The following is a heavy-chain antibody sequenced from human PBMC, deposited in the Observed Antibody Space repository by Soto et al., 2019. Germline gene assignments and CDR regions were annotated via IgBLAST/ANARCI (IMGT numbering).Heavy chain of an antibody. CDR1: GYTFTSYG. CDR2: ISAYNGNT. D-gene: IGHD3-22*01. Sequence: GASVKVSCKASGYTFTSYGISWVRQAPGQGLEWMGWISAYNGNTNYAQKLQGRVTMTTDTSTSTAYMELRSLRSDDTAVYYCARVLLFFYSCGYRPYQFAFSGQRSXVPGSS. V-gene: IGHV1-18*01. J-gene: IGHJ4*02. CDR3: ARVLLFFYSCGYRPYQFAF.